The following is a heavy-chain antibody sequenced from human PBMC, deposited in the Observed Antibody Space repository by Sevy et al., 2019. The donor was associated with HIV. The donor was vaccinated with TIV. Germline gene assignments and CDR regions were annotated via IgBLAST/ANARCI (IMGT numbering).Heavy chain of an antibody. CDR3: ARDCSSTSCLWGLDV. Sequence: GGSLRLSCAASGFTFSNFWMSWVRQAPGKGLEWVANIKRDGSEKYYMASVKGRFTISRDNAKKSMYLHMNSLRAEDTAIYFCARDCSSTSCLWGLDVWGQGTTVTVSS. CDR2: IKRDGSEK. CDR1: GFTFSNFW. J-gene: IGHJ6*02. D-gene: IGHD2-2*01. V-gene: IGHV3-7*03.